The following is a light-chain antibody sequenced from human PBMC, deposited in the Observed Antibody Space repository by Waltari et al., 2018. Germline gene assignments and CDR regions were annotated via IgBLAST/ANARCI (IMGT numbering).Light chain of an antibody. Sequence: IVLTQSPATLSLSPGERATLSCRDSQSVSSYLGWYQQKPGQAPRLLIYDASNRATGIPARFSGSGSGTDFTLTISSLEFEDFAVYYCQQRANWPLTFGGGTKVEIK. J-gene: IGKJ4*01. CDR3: QQRANWPLT. CDR2: DAS. CDR1: QSVSSY. V-gene: IGKV3-11*01.